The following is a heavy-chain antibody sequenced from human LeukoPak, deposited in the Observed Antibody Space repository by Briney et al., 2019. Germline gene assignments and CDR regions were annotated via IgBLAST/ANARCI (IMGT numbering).Heavy chain of an antibody. CDR3: ARSALDTSGSYYNPQPFEF. CDR2: ISHSGYT. Sequence: SETLSLTCTVSGGSISGYHWSWIRQPPGRGLEWIGYISHSGYTNYKPSLKSRLNISVDTSKTQFSLKLSSVTAADTAVYYCARSALDTSGSYYNPQPFEFWGQGTLVIVSS. J-gene: IGHJ4*02. CDR1: GGSISGYH. D-gene: IGHD3-10*01. V-gene: IGHV4-59*01.